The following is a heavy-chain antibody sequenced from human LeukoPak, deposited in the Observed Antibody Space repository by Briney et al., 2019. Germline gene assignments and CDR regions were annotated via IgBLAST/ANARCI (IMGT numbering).Heavy chain of an antibody. J-gene: IGHJ6*02. CDR1: GFTFSTFI. D-gene: IGHD3-10*01. Sequence: GGSLRLSCAASGFTFSTFIMNWVRQAPGKGLEWVSSISGSSDYIYYADSVKGRFTISRDNAKNSLYLQMNSLRAEDTAVYYCARVERYGSGSYPYYYYYGMDVWGQGTTVTVSS. V-gene: IGHV3-21*01. CDR3: ARVERYGSGSYPYYYYYGMDV. CDR2: ISGSSDYI.